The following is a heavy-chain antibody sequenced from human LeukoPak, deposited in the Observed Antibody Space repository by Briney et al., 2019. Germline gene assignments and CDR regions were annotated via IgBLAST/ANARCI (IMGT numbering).Heavy chain of an antibody. CDR3: AKGRYYYDN. V-gene: IGHV3-48*03. CDR2: ISSSGSTI. D-gene: IGHD1-14*01. CDR1: GFTFSSYE. J-gene: IGHJ4*02. Sequence: GGSLRLSCAASGFTFSSYEMNWVRQAPGKGLEWVSYISSSGSTIYYADSVKGRFTISRDNSKNTLYLQMNSLRAEDTAVYYCAKGRYYYDNWGQGTLVTVSS.